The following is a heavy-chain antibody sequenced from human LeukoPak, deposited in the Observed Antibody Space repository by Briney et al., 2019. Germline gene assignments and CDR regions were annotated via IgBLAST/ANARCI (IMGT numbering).Heavy chain of an antibody. D-gene: IGHD2-21*02. CDR3: ARDPSYCGGDCYAFDI. CDR2: INPSSGGT. CDR1: GYTFINYY. V-gene: IGHV1-46*01. Sequence: ASVKVSCKASGYTFINYYLHWVRQAPGQGLEWMGIINPSSGGTSYAQKFQGRVTMTRATSTSTVYMELSSLRPEDTAVYYCARDPSYCGGDCYAFDIWGEGTMVTVSS. J-gene: IGHJ3*02.